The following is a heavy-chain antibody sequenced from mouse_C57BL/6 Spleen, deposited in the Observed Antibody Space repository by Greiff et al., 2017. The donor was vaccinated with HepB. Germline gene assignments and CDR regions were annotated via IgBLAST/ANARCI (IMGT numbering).Heavy chain of an antibody. CDR2: IYPGNSDT. CDR1: GYTFTSYW. V-gene: IGHV1-5*01. J-gene: IGHJ2*01. CDR3: TRRYGSSYPFDY. D-gene: IGHD1-1*01. Sequence: EVQLQQSGTVLARPGASVKMSCKTSGYTFTSYWMHWVNQRPGQGLEWIGAIYPGNSDTSYNQKFKGKAKLTAVTSASTAYMELSILTNEDSAVYYCTRRYGSSYPFDYWGQGTTLTVSS.